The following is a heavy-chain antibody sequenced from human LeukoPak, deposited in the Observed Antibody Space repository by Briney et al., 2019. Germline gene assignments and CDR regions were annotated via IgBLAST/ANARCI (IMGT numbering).Heavy chain of an antibody. CDR2: IYYNGRT. J-gene: IGHJ3*01. CDR3: ARHGGTVAVNDAFDV. CDR1: GGSISSYY. D-gene: IGHD1-1*01. Sequence: SETLSLTCSVSGGSISSYYWSWIRQPPGKGLEWIGYIYYNGRTTYNPSLSSRVTISVDMSKNQFSLKLSSVSAADTAIYYCARHGGTVAVNDAFDVWGQGTVVTVSS. V-gene: IGHV4-59*08.